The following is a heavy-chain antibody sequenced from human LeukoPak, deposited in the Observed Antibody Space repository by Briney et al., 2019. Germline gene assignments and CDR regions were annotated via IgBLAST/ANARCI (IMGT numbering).Heavy chain of an antibody. J-gene: IGHJ6*02. CDR1: GYSFTSYW. Sequence: GESLKISCKGSGYSFTSYWIGWVRQMPGKGLEWMGIIYPGDSDTRYSPSFQGQVTISADKSISTAYLQWSSLKASDTAMYYCARHGVAAAEISGMDVWGQGTTVTVSS. D-gene: IGHD6-13*01. CDR2: IYPGDSDT. V-gene: IGHV5-51*01. CDR3: ARHGVAAAEISGMDV.